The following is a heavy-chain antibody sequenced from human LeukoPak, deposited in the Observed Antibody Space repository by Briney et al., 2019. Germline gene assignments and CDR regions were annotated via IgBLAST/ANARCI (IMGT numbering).Heavy chain of an antibody. CDR1: GGSISSYY. D-gene: IGHD6-19*01. V-gene: IGHV4-59*13. J-gene: IGHJ4*02. Sequence: SETLSLTCTVSGGSISSYYWSWIRQPPGKGLEWIGYIYYSGSTNYNPSLKSRVTISVDTSKNQFSLKLSSVTAADTAVYYCAREGKAVARYFDYWGQGTLVTVSS. CDR3: AREGKAVARYFDY. CDR2: IYYSGST.